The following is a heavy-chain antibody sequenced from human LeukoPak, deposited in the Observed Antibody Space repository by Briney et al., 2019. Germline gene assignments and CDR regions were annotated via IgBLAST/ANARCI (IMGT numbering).Heavy chain of an antibody. CDR1: GFTFDDYA. V-gene: IGHV3-9*01. Sequence: PGGSLRLSCAASGFTFDDYAMHWVRQAPGKGLEWVSGISWNSGSIGYADSVKGRFTISRDNAENSLYLQMNRLRAEDTAVYYCARDRYYGMDVWGQGTTVTVSS. CDR3: ARDRYYGMDV. J-gene: IGHJ6*02. CDR2: ISWNSGSI.